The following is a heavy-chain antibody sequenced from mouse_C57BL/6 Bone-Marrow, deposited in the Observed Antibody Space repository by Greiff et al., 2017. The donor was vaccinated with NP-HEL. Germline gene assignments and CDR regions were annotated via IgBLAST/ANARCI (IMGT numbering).Heavy chain of an antibody. D-gene: IGHD4-1*01. CDR2: IWRGGST. Sequence: VHLVESGPGLVQPSQSLSITCTVSGFSLTSYGVHWVRQSPGKGLEWLGVIWRGGSTDYNAAFMSRLSITKDNSKSQVFFKMNSLQADDTAIYYCALTGNPFYYAMDYWGQGTSVTVSS. CDR3: ALTGNPFYYAMDY. V-gene: IGHV2-5*01. CDR1: GFSLTSYG. J-gene: IGHJ4*01.